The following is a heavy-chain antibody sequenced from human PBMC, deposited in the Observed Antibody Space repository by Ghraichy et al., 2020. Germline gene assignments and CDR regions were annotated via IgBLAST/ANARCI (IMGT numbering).Heavy chain of an antibody. V-gene: IGHV1-69*02. D-gene: IGHD3-10*01. J-gene: IGHJ5*02. CDR1: GGTFSSYT. CDR2: IIPILGIA. CDR3: ARGFRGYYGSGSSDWFDP. Sequence: VKVSCKASGGTFSSYTISWVRQAPGQGLEWMGRIIPILGIANYAQKFQGRVTITADKSTSTAYMELSSLRSEDTAVYYCARGFRGYYGSGSSDWFDPWGQGTLVTVSS.